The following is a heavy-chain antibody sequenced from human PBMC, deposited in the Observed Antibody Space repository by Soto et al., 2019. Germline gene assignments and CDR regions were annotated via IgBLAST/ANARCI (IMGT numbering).Heavy chain of an antibody. V-gene: IGHV5-51*01. CDR2: IYPGDHET. CDR3: ARSPRSSPYFDY. CDR1: GYSFTSYW. Sequence: GEPLKISCKGSGYSFTSYWIGWVRQLPGKGLEWMGIIYPGDHETRYSPSFHGKVTISADKSINTAYLQWNSLEASDTAFYFCARSPRSSPYFDYWGQGALVTVSS. D-gene: IGHD6-13*01. J-gene: IGHJ4*02.